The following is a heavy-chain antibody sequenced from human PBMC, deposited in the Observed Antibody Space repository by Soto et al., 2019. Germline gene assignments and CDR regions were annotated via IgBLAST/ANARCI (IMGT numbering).Heavy chain of an antibody. D-gene: IGHD1-20*01. CDR1: GGSISSSSYY. CDR2: IYYSGST. V-gene: IGHV4-39*01. Sequence: SETLSLTCTVSGGSISSSSYYWGWIRQPPGKGLEWIGSIYYSGSTYYNPSLKSRVTISVDTSKNQFSLKLSSVTAADTAVYYCASRSVPSVTGTGVYYFDYWGQGTLVTVSS. CDR3: ASRSVPSVTGTGVYYFDY. J-gene: IGHJ4*02.